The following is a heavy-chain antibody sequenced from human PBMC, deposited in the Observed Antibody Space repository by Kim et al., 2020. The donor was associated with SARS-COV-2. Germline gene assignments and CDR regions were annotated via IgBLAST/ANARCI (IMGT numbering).Heavy chain of an antibody. Sequence: SVKVSCKASGGTFSSYTISWVRQAPGQGLEWMGSIIPILGIANYAQKFQGRVTITADKSTSTAYMELSSLRSEDTAVYYCARLYSGYDYDDYWGQGTLVTVSS. CDR3: ARLYSGYDYDDY. CDR1: GGTFSSYT. D-gene: IGHD5-12*01. CDR2: IIPILGIA. J-gene: IGHJ4*02. V-gene: IGHV1-69*02.